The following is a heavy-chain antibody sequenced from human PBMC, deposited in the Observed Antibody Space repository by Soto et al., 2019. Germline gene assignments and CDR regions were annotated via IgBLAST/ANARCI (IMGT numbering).Heavy chain of an antibody. CDR3: ARDQRYYGSGSYYSDN. CDR2: INPNSGGT. J-gene: IGHJ4*02. V-gene: IGHV1-2*02. D-gene: IGHD3-10*01. CDR1: GFTFTGHY. Sequence: QVQLEQSGAEVKKPGASVKVSCKASGFTFTGHYIHWVRQAPGQGLEWMGWINPNSGGTSYAQKFQGRVTMTRDTSITTAYMELSRLSSDDTAVYYCARDQRYYGSGSYYSDNWGQGTLVTVSS.